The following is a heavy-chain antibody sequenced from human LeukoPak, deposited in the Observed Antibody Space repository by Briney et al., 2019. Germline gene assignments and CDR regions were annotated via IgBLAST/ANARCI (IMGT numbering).Heavy chain of an antibody. CDR3: ARRGVAAAYDY. CDR2: IYPGDSDT. J-gene: IGHJ4*02. D-gene: IGHD6-13*01. V-gene: IGHV5-51*01. Sequence: GESLKISCKVSGYSFTTSWIAWVRQMPGKGLEWMGIIYPGDSDTRYSPSFQGQVTISADKSISTAYLQWSSLKASDSAMYYCARRGVAAAYDYWGQGTLVSVSS. CDR1: GYSFTTSW.